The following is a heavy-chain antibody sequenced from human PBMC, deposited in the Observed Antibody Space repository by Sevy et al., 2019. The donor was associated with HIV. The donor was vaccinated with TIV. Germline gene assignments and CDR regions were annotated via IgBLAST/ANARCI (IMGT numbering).Heavy chain of an antibody. D-gene: IGHD1-26*01. CDR1: GFIFGDYG. J-gene: IGHJ4*02. Sequence: LRLSCTASGFIFGDYGMSWVRQAPGKGLEWIAFFKSKIHGGTSENAASVKGRFTISRDDSKNIVYLQMSNLKTEDTAVYYCTRCSGAQAIFDYWGQGTLVTVSS. V-gene: IGHV3-49*04. CDR2: FKSKIHGGTS. CDR3: TRCSGAQAIFDY.